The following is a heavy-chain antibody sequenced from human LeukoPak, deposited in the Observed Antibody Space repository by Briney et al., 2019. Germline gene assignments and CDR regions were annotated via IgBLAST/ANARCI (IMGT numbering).Heavy chain of an antibody. D-gene: IGHD3-10*01. CDR3: ARSSWFGLIPFDY. J-gene: IGHJ4*02. Sequence: GGSLRLSCAASGFSVSGNYMSWVRQAPGKGLEWVSVIYSGGSTYYPDSVKDRFTISRDNSKNTLYLQMNSLRAEDTAVYYCARSSWFGLIPFDYWGQGTLVTVSS. CDR1: GFSVSGNY. CDR2: IYSGGST. V-gene: IGHV3-66*02.